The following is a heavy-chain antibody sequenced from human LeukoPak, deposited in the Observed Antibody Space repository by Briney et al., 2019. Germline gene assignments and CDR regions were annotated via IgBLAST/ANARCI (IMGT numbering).Heavy chain of an antibody. Sequence: PSETLSLTCAVYGGSFSGYYWSWIRQPPGKGLEWIGEINHSGSTNYNPSLKSRVTISVDTSKNQFSLKLSSVTAADTAVYYCARDKGDGDAFDIWGQGTMVTVSS. CDR2: INHSGST. CDR1: GGSFSGYY. J-gene: IGHJ3*02. V-gene: IGHV4-34*01. CDR3: ARDKGDGDAFDI. D-gene: IGHD5-24*01.